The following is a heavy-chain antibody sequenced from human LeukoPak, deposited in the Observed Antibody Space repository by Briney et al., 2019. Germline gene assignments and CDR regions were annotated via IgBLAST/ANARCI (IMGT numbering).Heavy chain of an antibody. J-gene: IGHJ6*02. CDR1: GFTFSSYG. V-gene: IGHV3-30*02. D-gene: IGHD1-26*01. CDR2: IRYDGSNN. CDR3: AREGVGATYNYYGMDV. Sequence: GGSLRLSCAASGFTFSSYGMHWVRQAPGKGLEWVAFIRYDGSNNYYADSVKGRFTISRDNSKNTLYLQMNSLRAEDTAVYYCAREGVGATYNYYGMDVWGQGTTVTVSS.